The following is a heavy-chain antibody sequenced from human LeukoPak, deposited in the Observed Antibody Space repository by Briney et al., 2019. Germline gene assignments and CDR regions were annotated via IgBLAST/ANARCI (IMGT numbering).Heavy chain of an antibody. J-gene: IGHJ4*02. Sequence: ASVKVSCKVSGYTLTELSMHWVRQAPGKGLEWMGGFDPEDGETIYAQKFQGRVTMTEDTSTGTAYMELSSLRSEDTAVYYCATARPGYSSGWYLDYWGQGTLVNVSS. D-gene: IGHD6-19*01. V-gene: IGHV1-24*01. CDR3: ATARPGYSSGWYLDY. CDR2: FDPEDGET. CDR1: GYTLTELS.